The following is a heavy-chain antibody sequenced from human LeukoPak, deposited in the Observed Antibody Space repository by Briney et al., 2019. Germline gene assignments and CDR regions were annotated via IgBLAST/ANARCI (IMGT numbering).Heavy chain of an antibody. D-gene: IGHD2-21*02. Sequence: SQTLSLTCTVSGGSISSGDYYWSWIRQPPGKDLEWIGYIYYSGTTYYNPSLKSRLTISLDTSKNHFSLKLSSVTAADTAVYYCARGEPGDSDAFDIWGQGTMVTVSS. CDR2: IYYSGTT. CDR1: GGSISSGDYY. J-gene: IGHJ3*02. CDR3: ARGEPGDSDAFDI. V-gene: IGHV4-30-4*08.